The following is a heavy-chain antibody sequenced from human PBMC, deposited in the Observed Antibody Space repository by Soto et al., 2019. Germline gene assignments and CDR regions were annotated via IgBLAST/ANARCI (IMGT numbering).Heavy chain of an antibody. V-gene: IGHV2-5*02. CDR1: GFSLRNSGVG. CDR3: AHLTTGGFYFDY. J-gene: IGHJ4*02. D-gene: IGHD4-17*01. CDR2: IYWDDDK. Sequence: QITLKESGPTLVKPTQTLTLTCTFSGFSLRNSGVGVGWIRQPPGKALEWLALIYWDDDKRYSPSLKSRLTXXQXXSKNQVVLTMTNMDPVDTATYYCAHLTTGGFYFDYWGQGTLVTVSS.